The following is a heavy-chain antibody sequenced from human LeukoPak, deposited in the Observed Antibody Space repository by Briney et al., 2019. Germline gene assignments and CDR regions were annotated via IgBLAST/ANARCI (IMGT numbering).Heavy chain of an antibody. J-gene: IGHJ4*02. CDR2: TYFRSKWYT. V-gene: IGHV6-1*01. D-gene: IGHD1-1*01. CDR3: ARGNWNDLDLEY. Sequence: HSQTLSLTCAISGDSVSSNSAAWNWLRQSPSRGLEWLRRTYFRSKWYTDYALSLASRITINPDTPKNQFSLHLKSVIPEDTAVYYCARGNWNDLDLEYWRRGTLVAVSS. CDR1: GDSVSSNSAA.